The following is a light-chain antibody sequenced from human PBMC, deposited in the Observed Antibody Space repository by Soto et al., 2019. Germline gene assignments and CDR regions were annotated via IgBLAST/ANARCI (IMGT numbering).Light chain of an antibody. J-gene: IGKJ1*01. V-gene: IGKV1-5*01. CDR2: DAS. CDR1: QGISSW. CDR3: QQYKSYPWT. Sequence: DIQMTQSPSTLSASVGDRVTITCRASQGISSWLAWYQQKPGKAPKLLIYDASSLESGVPSRFSGSGSGTDFTLTISSLQPDDFATYYCQQYKSYPWTFGQGTKVEIK.